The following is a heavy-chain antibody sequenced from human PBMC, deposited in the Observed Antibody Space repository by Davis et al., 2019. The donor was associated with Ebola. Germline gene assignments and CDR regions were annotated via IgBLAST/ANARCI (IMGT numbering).Heavy chain of an antibody. V-gene: IGHV3-21*04. CDR2: ITSSSSYI. CDR3: AKAGDLLVVIAAIDY. CDR1: GFTFSSFS. Sequence: GESLKISCAASGFTFSSFSMNWVRQAPGKGLEWVSSITSSSSYIYYADSVKGRFTISRDNAKNSLYLQMNSLRAEDTAVYYCAKAGDLLVVIAAIDYWGQGTLVTVSS. J-gene: IGHJ4*02. D-gene: IGHD2-15*01.